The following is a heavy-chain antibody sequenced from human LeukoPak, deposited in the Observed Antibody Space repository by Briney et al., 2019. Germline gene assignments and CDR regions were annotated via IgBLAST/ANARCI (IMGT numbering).Heavy chain of an antibody. CDR3: ARGNYYDSSGYFVY. J-gene: IGHJ4*02. V-gene: IGHV3-48*02. CDR1: GFTFSDYN. D-gene: IGHD3-22*01. CDR2: ISSSSNTI. Sequence: GGSLRLSCAASGFTFSDYNMNWVRQAPGKGLEWVSYISSSSNTIYYADSVKGRFTISRDNAKNSLYLQMNSLRDEDTAVFYCARGNYYDSSGYFVYWGQGTLVTVSS.